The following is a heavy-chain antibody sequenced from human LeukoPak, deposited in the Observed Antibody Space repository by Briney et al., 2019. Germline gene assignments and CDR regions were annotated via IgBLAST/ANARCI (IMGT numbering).Heavy chain of an antibody. CDR1: GGSISSYY. J-gene: IGHJ3*02. D-gene: IGHD1-26*01. Sequence: SETLSLTCTVSGGSISSYYWSWIRQPPGKGLEWIGYIYYSGSTNYNPSLKSRVTISVDTSKNRFSLKLSSVTAADTAVYYCARVRWELRAFDIWGQGTMVTVSS. CDR2: IYYSGST. V-gene: IGHV4-59*01. CDR3: ARVRWELRAFDI.